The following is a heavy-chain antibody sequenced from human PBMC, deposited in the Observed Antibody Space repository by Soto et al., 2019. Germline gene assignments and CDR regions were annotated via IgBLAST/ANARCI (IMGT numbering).Heavy chain of an antibody. V-gene: IGHV3-30*18. CDR3: AKEDRAATSSPPPNYYYMDV. J-gene: IGHJ6*03. D-gene: IGHD2-15*01. CDR2: ISYDGSNK. Sequence: GGSLRLSCAASGFTFSSYGMHWVRQAPGKGLEWVAVISYDGSNKYYADSVKGRFTISRDNSKNTLYLQMNSLRAEDTAVYYCAKEDRAATSSPPPNYYYMDVWGKGTTVTVSS. CDR1: GFTFSSYG.